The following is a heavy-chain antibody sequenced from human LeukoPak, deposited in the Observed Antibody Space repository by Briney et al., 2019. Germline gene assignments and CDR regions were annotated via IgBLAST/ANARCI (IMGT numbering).Heavy chain of an antibody. CDR2: ISSSSSYI. J-gene: IGHJ5*02. D-gene: IGHD4-17*01. CDR3: ARGGDYTFNWFDP. Sequence: GGSLRLSCAASGFTFSSYSMNWVRQAPGKGLEWVPSISSSSSYIYYADSVKGRSTISRDNAKNSLYLQMNSLRAEDTAVYYCARGGDYTFNWFDPWGQGTLVTVSS. CDR1: GFTFSSYS. V-gene: IGHV3-21*01.